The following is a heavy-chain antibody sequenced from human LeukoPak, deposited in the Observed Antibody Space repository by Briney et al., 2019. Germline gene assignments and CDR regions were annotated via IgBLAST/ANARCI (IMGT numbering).Heavy chain of an antibody. J-gene: IGHJ4*02. Sequence: SETLSLTCTVSGGSISSYYWSWIRQPPGKGLEWIGEIYHSGSTNYNPSLKSRVTISVDKSKNQFSLKLSSVTAADTAVYYCARRWNDYVDYWGQGTLVTVSS. CDR3: ARRWNDYVDY. D-gene: IGHD1-1*01. CDR2: IYHSGST. CDR1: GGSISSYY. V-gene: IGHV4-59*12.